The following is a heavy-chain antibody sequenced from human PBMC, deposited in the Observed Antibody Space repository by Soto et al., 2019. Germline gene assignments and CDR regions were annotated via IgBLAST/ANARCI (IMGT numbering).Heavy chain of an antibody. Sequence: QVQLQESGPGLVKPSQTLSLTCTVSGGSISSGGYYWSWIRQHPGKGLEWIGYIYYSGSTYYNPSLKSRVTISVDTSKNQFSLKLSSVTAAYTAVYYCARVGVVPKDLYYFDYWGQGTLVTVSS. CDR2: IYYSGST. CDR1: GGSISSGGYY. J-gene: IGHJ4*02. V-gene: IGHV4-31*03. CDR3: ARVGVVPKDLYYFDY. D-gene: IGHD3-3*01.